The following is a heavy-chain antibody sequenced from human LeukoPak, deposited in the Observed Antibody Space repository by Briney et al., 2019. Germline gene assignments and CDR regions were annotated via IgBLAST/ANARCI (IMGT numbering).Heavy chain of an antibody. D-gene: IGHD3-10*01. J-gene: IGHJ4*02. CDR1: GGSISSGSYY. CDR2: IYTSGST. Sequence: SETLSLTCTVSGGSISSGSYYWSWIRQPAGKGLEWIGRIYTSGSTNYNPSLKSRVTISVDTSKNQFSLKLSSVTAADTAVYYCARITPARRSRFDYWGQGTLVTVSS. V-gene: IGHV4-61*02. CDR3: ARITPARRSRFDY.